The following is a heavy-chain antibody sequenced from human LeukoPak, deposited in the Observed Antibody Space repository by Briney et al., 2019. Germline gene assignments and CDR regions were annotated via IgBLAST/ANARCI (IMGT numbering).Heavy chain of an antibody. V-gene: IGHV3-23*01. CDR3: AKGLGFWSGSFGI. J-gene: IGHJ3*02. D-gene: IGHD3-3*01. CDR1: GFTFRSYA. Sequence: SCAASGFTFRSYAKSWVGQAPGKGLEGVSVIIGTARSTYYAHSVKAPFTISIDNSKNTLYLQMNSLRAEDTAVYYCAKGLGFWSGSFGIWGQGTMVTVSS. CDR2: IIGTARST.